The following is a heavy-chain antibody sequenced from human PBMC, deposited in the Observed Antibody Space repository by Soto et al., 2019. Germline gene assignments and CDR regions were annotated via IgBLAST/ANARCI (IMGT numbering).Heavy chain of an antibody. D-gene: IGHD3-10*01. J-gene: IGHJ3*02. Sequence: QITLKESGPTLVKPTQTLTLTCTFSGFSLSTSGVGVGWIRQPPGKALEWLALIYWDDDKRYSPSLKSRLTITKDTSKNQVVLTMTNMDPVDTATYYCAHSTGFLLWFGEFPPLRLPDAFDIWGQGTMVTVSS. CDR3: AHSTGFLLWFGEFPPLRLPDAFDI. CDR1: GFSLSTSGVG. CDR2: IYWDDDK. V-gene: IGHV2-5*02.